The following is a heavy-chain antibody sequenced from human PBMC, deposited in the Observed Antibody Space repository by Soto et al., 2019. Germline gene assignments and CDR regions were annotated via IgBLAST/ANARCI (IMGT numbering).Heavy chain of an antibody. CDR2: IIPIFGTA. CDR1: GGTFSSYA. Sequence: SVKVSCKASGGTFSSYAISWVRQAPGLGLEWMGGIIPIFGTANYAQKFQGRVTITADESTSTAYMELSSLRSEDTAVYYCARDRGSRIAARPRWFDPWGQGTLVTVSS. V-gene: IGHV1-69*13. CDR3: ARDRGSRIAARPRWFDP. J-gene: IGHJ5*02. D-gene: IGHD6-6*01.